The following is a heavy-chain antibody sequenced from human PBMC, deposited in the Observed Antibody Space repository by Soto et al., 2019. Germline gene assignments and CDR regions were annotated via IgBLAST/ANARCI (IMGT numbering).Heavy chain of an antibody. Sequence: QVQLVESGGGVVQPGRSLRLSCEASGFTLSSYGMHWVRQAPGKGLEWGAVIWYDGSNKYYADSVKGRFTISRDNSKNTLYLQRNSMRADDTAVYYCGREGRNMGANSVYFDYWGQGTLVTVFS. CDR1: GFTLSSYG. V-gene: IGHV3-33*01. D-gene: IGHD1-26*01. CDR3: GREGRNMGANSVYFDY. J-gene: IGHJ4*02. CDR2: IWYDGSNK.